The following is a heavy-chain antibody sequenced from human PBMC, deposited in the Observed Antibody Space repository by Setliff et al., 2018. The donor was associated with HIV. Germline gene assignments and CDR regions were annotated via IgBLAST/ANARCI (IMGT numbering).Heavy chain of an antibody. CDR2: IMWNSESM. D-gene: IGHD3-3*01. Sequence: LRLSCAASGFSFSDYVMHWVRQVPGKGLEWVAGIMWNSESMDYADLVKGRFTISRDNAKKSLYLQMNSLRPEDTALYYCAKEGPWGTIFGGFFDSWGQGIRVTVPQ. CDR1: GFSFSDYV. J-gene: IGHJ4*02. V-gene: IGHV3-9*01. CDR3: AKEGPWGTIFGGFFDS.